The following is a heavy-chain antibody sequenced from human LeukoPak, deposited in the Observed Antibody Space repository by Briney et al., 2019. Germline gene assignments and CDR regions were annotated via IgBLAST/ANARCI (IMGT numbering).Heavy chain of an antibody. J-gene: IGHJ4*02. V-gene: IGHV3-21*01. CDR3: GRYCSAASCRDINY. CDR2: ISTTDNYI. Sequence: GGSLRLSCAASGFSFSTYTMNWVRQAPGKGLEWVSSISTTDNYIYYADSVKGRFTISRDNAKNSLYLQMNSLRAEDTAVYYCGRYCSAASCRDINYWGQGTLVTVSS. CDR1: GFSFSTYT. D-gene: IGHD2-15*01.